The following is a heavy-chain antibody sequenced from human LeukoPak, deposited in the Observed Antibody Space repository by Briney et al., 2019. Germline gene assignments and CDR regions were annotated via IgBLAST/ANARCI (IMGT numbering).Heavy chain of an antibody. D-gene: IGHD5-18*01. J-gene: IGHJ4*02. CDR1: GGSISSSSYY. CDR2: IYYSGST. CDR3: ANLPLVDTAMVQ. Sequence: SVTLSLTCTVSGGSISSSSYYWGWIRQPPGKGLEWIGSIYYSGSTYYNPSLKSRVTISVDTSKNQFSLKLSSVTAADTAVYYCANLPLVDTAMVQWGQGTLVTVSS. V-gene: IGHV4-39*01.